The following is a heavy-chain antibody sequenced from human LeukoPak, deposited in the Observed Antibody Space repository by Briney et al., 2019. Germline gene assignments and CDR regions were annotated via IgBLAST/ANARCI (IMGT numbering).Heavy chain of an antibody. V-gene: IGHV1-8*01. Sequence: ASVKVSCKASGYTFTSYDINWVRQATGQGLEWMGWMNPNSGNTGYAQKFQGRVTMTRNTSISTAYMELSSLRSEDTAVYYCARDLGIAGTTKWTYYYGMDVWGQGTTVTVSS. CDR1: GYTFTSYD. J-gene: IGHJ6*02. CDR3: ARDLGIAGTTKWTYYYGMDV. D-gene: IGHD1-7*01. CDR2: MNPNSGNT.